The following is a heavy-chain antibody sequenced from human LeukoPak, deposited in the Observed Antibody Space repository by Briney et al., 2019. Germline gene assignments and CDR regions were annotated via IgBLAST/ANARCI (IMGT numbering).Heavy chain of an antibody. Sequence: GKSLRLSCAASGFTFSDYDMHWVRQAPGKRLEWVAVIWSDGSNKDYADSVKGRFTISRDNSKNTLYLQMNTLRADDTAVYYCARNGYGSGSYYYDYWGQGTLVTVSS. J-gene: IGHJ4*02. CDR1: GFTFSDYD. D-gene: IGHD3-10*01. CDR3: ARNGYGSGSYYYDY. CDR2: IWSDGSNK. V-gene: IGHV3-33*01.